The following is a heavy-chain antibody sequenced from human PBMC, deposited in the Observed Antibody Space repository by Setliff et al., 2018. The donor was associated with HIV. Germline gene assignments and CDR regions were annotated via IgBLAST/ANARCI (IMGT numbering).Heavy chain of an antibody. CDR3: VKERWSTRYFDL. CDR2: ITSDGNNT. J-gene: IGHJ2*01. V-gene: IGHV3-64D*08. CDR1: GFVFGTYA. Sequence: GESLTISCSGSGFVFGTYALHWVRQAPGKGLQYISAITSDGNNTYYADSVKGRFTISRDNSKKTLFLQMDSLRIDDTAIYYCVKERWSTRYFDLWGRGSLVTVSS. D-gene: IGHD6-13*01.